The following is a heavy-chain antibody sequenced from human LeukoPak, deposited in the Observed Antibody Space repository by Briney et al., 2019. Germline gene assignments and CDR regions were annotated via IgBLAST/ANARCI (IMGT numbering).Heavy chain of an antibody. CDR1: GGSFSGYY. CDR2: INHSGST. CDR3: ATSAVQLERRARWFDP. Sequence: SETLSLTCAVYGGSFSGYYWSWIRQPPGKGLEWIGEINHSGSTNYNPSLKSRVTISVDKSKNQFSLKLSSVTAADTAVYYCATSAVQLERRARWFDPWGQGTLVTVSS. V-gene: IGHV4-34*01. D-gene: IGHD1-1*01. J-gene: IGHJ5*02.